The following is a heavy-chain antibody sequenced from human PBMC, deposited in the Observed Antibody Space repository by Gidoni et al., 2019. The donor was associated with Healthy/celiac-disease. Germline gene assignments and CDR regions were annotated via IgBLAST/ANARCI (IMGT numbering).Heavy chain of an antibody. V-gene: IGHV3-30*18. J-gene: IGHJ4*02. CDR3: AKIASRDRSFDY. CDR1: GLTFSSYG. Sequence: QVQLVESGGGVVQPGRSLRLSCAASGLTFSSYGMHWVRQAPGKGLEWVAVISYDGSNKYYADSVKGRFTISRDNSKNTLYLQMNSLRAEDTAVYYCAKIASRDRSFDYWGQGTLVTVSS. CDR2: ISYDGSNK. D-gene: IGHD2-15*01.